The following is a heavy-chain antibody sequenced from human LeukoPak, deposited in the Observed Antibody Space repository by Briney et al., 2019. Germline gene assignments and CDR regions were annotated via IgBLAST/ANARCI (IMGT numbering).Heavy chain of an antibody. D-gene: IGHD6-19*01. CDR2: IYTSGST. Sequence: SETLSLTCTVSGGSISSGSYYWSWIRQPAGKGLEWIGRIYTSGSTNYNPSLKSRVTISVDTSKNQFSLKLSSVTAADTAVYYCARDITVAGTFWGYYYYMDVWGKGTTVTVSS. CDR3: ARDITVAGTFWGYYYYMDV. J-gene: IGHJ6*03. CDR1: GGSISSGSYY. V-gene: IGHV4-61*02.